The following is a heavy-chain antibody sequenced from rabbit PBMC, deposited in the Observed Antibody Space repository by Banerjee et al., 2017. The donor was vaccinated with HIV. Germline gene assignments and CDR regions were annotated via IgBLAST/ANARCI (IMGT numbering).Heavy chain of an antibody. CDR2: IYTGNSGST. J-gene: IGHJ6*01. V-gene: IGHV1S40*01. D-gene: IGHD1-1*01. CDR1: GIDFSSYYY. CDR3: ARSDISHLYHAMDL. Sequence: QSLEESGGDLVKPGGTLTLTCTASGIDFSSYYYMCWVRQAPGKGLEWIACIYTGNSGSTYYASWAKGRFTISKTSSTTVTLQMTSLTAADTATYFCARSDISHLYHAMDLWGPGTLVTVS.